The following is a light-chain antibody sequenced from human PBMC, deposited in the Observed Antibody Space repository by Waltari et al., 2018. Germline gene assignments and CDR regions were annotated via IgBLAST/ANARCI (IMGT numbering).Light chain of an antibody. CDR3: QQYNNYTPKT. CDR2: KAS. CDR1: QSISNW. J-gene: IGKJ1*01. Sequence: IQVTQSPSTLPASVGDRVTITCRATQSISNWLAWYQQKPGKAPKHLIYKASTLESGVPSRFSGSGSGTEFTLTISSLQPDDFATYFCQQYNNYTPKTFGQGTKVDIK. V-gene: IGKV1-5*01.